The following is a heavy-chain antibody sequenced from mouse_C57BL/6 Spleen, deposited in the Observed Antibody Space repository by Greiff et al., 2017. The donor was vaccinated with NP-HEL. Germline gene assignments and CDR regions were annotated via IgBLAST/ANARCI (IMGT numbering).Heavy chain of an antibody. Sequence: EVKLVESGGGLVQPGGSLSLSCAASGFTFTDYYMSWVRQPPGKALEWLGFIRNKANGYTTEYSASVKGRFTISRDNSQSIRYLQMNALRAEDSATYDCARYRDAMDYWGQGTSVTVSS. V-gene: IGHV7-3*01. CDR1: GFTFTDYY. CDR3: ARYRDAMDY. J-gene: IGHJ4*01. CDR2: IRNKANGYTT.